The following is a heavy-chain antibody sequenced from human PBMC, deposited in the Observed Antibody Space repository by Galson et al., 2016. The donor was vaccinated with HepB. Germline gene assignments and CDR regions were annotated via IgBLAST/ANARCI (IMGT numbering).Heavy chain of an antibody. V-gene: IGHV3-7*01. CDR1: GFTFTSYW. CDR3: SRGMTGSYFD. J-gene: IGHJ4*02. CDR2: IKPDGTEK. Sequence: SLRLSCATSGFTFTSYWMYWVRQTPGKGLEFVASIKPDGTEKYYVGSVTGRFTISRDNAKNSLYLQMNGLRVDETAVYYCSRGMTGSYFDWGQGTLVTVSS. D-gene: IGHD3-10*01.